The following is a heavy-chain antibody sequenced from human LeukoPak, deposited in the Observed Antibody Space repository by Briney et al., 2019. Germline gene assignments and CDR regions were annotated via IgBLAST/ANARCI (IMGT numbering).Heavy chain of an antibody. Sequence: ASVKVSCKSSGYTFTSYDINWVRHATGQGLEWMGWMNTNSGNTGYAQKFQVRVTMTRHTSITTAYMELSSLRSEDTAVYCCARAAAGTGGFDPWGQGTLVTVSS. CDR2: MNTNSGNT. J-gene: IGHJ5*02. D-gene: IGHD6-13*01. CDR3: ARAAAGTGGFDP. CDR1: GYTFTSYD. V-gene: IGHV1-8*01.